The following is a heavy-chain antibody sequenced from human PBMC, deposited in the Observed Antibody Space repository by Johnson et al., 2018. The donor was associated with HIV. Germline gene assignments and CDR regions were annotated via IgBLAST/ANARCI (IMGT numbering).Heavy chain of an antibody. J-gene: IGHJ3*02. CDR2: ISYDASNK. D-gene: IGHD4-17*01. Sequence: QVLLVESGGGVVQPGRSLRLSCAASGFTFSSYGMHWVRQAPGKGLEWVAVISYDASNKYYADSVKGRFTISRDNAKNSRYLQMNSLRAEDTAVYYCARGMTTVTNHDAFDIWGQGTMVTVSS. V-gene: IGHV3-30*03. CDR1: GFTFSSYG. CDR3: ARGMTTVTNHDAFDI.